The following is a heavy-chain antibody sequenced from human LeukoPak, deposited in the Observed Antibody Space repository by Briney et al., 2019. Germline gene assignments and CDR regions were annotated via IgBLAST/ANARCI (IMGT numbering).Heavy chain of an antibody. J-gene: IGHJ3*02. CDR3: ARGGHIVVVTAIRGDDAFDI. V-gene: IGHV4-59*12. CDR2: IYYSGST. CDR1: GGSISSYY. D-gene: IGHD2-21*02. Sequence: SETLSLTCTVSGGSISSYYWSWIRQPPGKGPEWIGYIYYSGSTNYNPSLKSRVTILVDTSKNQFSLKLSSVTAADTAVYYCARGGHIVVVTAIRGDDAFDIWGQGTMVTVSS.